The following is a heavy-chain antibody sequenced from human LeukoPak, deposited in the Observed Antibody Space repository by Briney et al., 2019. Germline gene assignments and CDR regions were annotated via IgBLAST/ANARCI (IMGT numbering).Heavy chain of an antibody. D-gene: IGHD6-19*01. J-gene: IGHJ5*02. CDR3: ARVETAVAGSNWFDP. CDR1: GFTFSSYE. Sequence: GGSLRLSCAASGFTFSSYEMNWVRQAPGKGLEWVSYVSSSGSTIYYADSVKGRFTISRDNAKNSLYLQMNSLRAEDTAVYYCARVETAVAGSNWFDPWGQGTLVTVSS. V-gene: IGHV3-48*03. CDR2: VSSSGSTI.